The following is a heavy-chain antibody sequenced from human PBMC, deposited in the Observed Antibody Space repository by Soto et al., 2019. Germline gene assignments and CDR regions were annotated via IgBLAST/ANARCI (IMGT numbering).Heavy chain of an antibody. V-gene: IGHV1-8*01. D-gene: IGHD2-8*01. CDR3: ARRLVLMVHAIESGMDV. CDR1: GYTFTSYD. J-gene: IGHJ6*02. CDR2: MNPNSGNT. Sequence: ASVKVSCKASGYTFTSYDINWVRQATGEGLEWMGWMNPNSGNTGYAQKFQGRVTMTRNTSISTAYTELSSLRSEETAVYYCARRLVLMVHAIESGMDVWGQGTKVTVSS.